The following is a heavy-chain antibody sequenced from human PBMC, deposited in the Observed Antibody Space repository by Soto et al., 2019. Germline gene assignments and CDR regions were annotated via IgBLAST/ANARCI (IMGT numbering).Heavy chain of an antibody. CDR1: GGTFSSYA. CDR2: IIPIFGTA. D-gene: IGHD2-21*02. V-gene: IGHV1-69*13. CDR3: ASHCGGDCYTAYYYYYGMDV. Sequence: SVKVYCKASGGTFSSYAISWVRQAPGQGLEWMGGIIPIFGTANYAQKFQGRVTITADESTSTAYMELSSLRSEDTAVYYCASHCGGDCYTAYYYYYGMDVWGQGTTVTVSS. J-gene: IGHJ6*02.